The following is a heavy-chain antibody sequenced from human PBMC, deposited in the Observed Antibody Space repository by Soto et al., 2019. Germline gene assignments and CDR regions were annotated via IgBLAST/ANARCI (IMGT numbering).Heavy chain of an antibody. Sequence: PGGSLRLSCAASGFTFSSYGMHWVRQAPGKGLEWVAVIWYDGSNKYYADSVKGRFTISRDNSKNTLYLQVNSLRAEDTAVYYCARDLKPNSRRCGFDPWGQGTLVTVSS. J-gene: IGHJ5*02. V-gene: IGHV3-33*01. D-gene: IGHD1-1*01. CDR1: GFTFSSYG. CDR3: ARDLKPNSRRCGFDP. CDR2: IWYDGSNK.